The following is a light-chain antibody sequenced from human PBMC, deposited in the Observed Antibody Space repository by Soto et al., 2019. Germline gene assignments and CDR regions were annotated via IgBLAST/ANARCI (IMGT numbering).Light chain of an antibody. CDR1: QSVSSSY. V-gene: IGKV3-20*01. Sequence: EIVLTQSPGTLSLSPGERATLSCRASQSVSSSYLAWYQQKPAQAPRLLIYGASNRATGIPDRFSGSGSGTDFTLTISRLEPEDFAVYYCQQYGGSPPYTFGKGTKLEIK. J-gene: IGKJ2*01. CDR3: QQYGGSPPYT. CDR2: GAS.